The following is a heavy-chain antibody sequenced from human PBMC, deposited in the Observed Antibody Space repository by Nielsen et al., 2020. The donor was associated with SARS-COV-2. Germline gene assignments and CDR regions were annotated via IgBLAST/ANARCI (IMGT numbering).Heavy chain of an antibody. D-gene: IGHD5-12*01. Sequence: GESLKISCAASGFTFSSYSMNWVRQAPGKGLEWVSFISSSSSYIYYADSVKGRFTISRDNAKNSLYLQMNSLRAEDTAVYYCATTTWIPYYFDYWGQGTLVTVSS. CDR1: GFTFSSYS. V-gene: IGHV3-21*01. CDR2: ISSSSSYI. J-gene: IGHJ4*02. CDR3: ATTTWIPYYFDY.